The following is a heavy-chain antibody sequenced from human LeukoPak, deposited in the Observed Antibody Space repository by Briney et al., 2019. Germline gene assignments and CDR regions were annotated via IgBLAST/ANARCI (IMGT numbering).Heavy chain of an antibody. CDR3: ARMDFWSAYYIDY. D-gene: IGHD3-3*01. V-gene: IGHV1-2*02. CDR1: GYTFTCYY. CDR2: INPNSGGT. Sequence: ASVKVSCKASGYTFTCYYMHWVRQAPGQGLEWMGWINPNSGGTNYAQKFQGRVTMTRDTSISTAYMELSRLTSDDTAVYYCARMDFWSAYYIDYWGQGTLVTVSS. J-gene: IGHJ4*02.